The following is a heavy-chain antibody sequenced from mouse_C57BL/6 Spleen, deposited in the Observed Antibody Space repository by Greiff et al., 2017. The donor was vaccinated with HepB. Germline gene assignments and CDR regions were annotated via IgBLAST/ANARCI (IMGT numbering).Heavy chain of an antibody. J-gene: IGHJ1*03. D-gene: IGHD1-1*01. Sequence: EVKVVESGGGLVKPGGSLKLSCAASGFTFSSYAMSWVRQTPEKRLEWVATISDGGSYTYYPDNVKGRFTISRDNAKNNLYLQMSHLKSEDTAMYYCARDPGSSHYWYFDVWGTGTTVTVSS. CDR2: ISDGGSYT. V-gene: IGHV5-4*01. CDR1: GFTFSSYA. CDR3: ARDPGSSHYWYFDV.